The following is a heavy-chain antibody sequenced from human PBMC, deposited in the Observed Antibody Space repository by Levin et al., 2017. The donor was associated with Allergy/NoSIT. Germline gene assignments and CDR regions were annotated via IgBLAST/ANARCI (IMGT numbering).Heavy chain of an antibody. Sequence: SQTLSLTCPVSGGSVTAYYWSWIRQPAGKALEWIGRIYASGSTNYNPSLKTRVTMSVDTSKNHFSLNLTSVTAADTAIYYCARGRGSPAEFDYWGQGTLVTVSS. CDR3: ARGRGSPAEFDY. V-gene: IGHV4-4*07. J-gene: IGHJ4*02. D-gene: IGHD6-13*01. CDR1: GGSVTAYY. CDR2: IYASGST.